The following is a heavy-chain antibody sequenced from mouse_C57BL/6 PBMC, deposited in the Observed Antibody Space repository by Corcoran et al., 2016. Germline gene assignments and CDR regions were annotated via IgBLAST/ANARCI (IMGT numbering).Heavy chain of an antibody. CDR1: GYTFTTYG. CDR3: ARKDTAYYSTGGY. D-gene: IGHD2-5*01. Sequence: QIQLVQSGPELKKPGETVKISCKASGYTFTTYGMSWVKQAPGKGLKWMGWINTYSGVPTYADDFKGRFAFSLETSASTAYLQINNLKNEDKATYFCARKDTAYYSTGGYWGQGTTLTVSS. V-gene: IGHV9-3*01. J-gene: IGHJ2*01. CDR2: INTYSGVP.